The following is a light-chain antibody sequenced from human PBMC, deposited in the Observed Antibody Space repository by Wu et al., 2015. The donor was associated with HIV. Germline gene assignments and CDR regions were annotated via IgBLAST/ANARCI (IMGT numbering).Light chain of an antibody. V-gene: IGKV3-20*01. J-gene: IGKJ4*01. CDR2: DAS. Sequence: EIVLTQSPGTLSLSPGERATLSCRASQSISKNYLAWYQQKPGRGPRLLIYDASIRATGIPDRFSGSGSGTDYTLTISSLQPEDSATYYCQQYYSTLKGVTFGGGTKVEIK. CDR3: QQYYSTLKGVT. CDR1: QSISKNY.